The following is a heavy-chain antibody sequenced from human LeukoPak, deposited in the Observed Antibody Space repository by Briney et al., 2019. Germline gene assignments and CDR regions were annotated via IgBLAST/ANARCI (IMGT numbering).Heavy chain of an antibody. Sequence: TGGSLRLSCAASGFTFSSYFMHWVRQAPGKGLVWVSRISPDGNNRNYADSVKGRFTISRDNAKNTLYLQMNSLRVEDTAVYYCARENGYGGYLAFDIWGQGTMVTVSS. CDR3: ARENGYGGYLAFDI. J-gene: IGHJ3*02. D-gene: IGHD4-17*01. V-gene: IGHV3-74*01. CDR2: ISPDGNNR. CDR1: GFTFSSYF.